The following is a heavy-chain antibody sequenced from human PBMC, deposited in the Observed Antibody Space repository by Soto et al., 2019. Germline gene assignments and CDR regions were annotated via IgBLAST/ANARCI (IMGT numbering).Heavy chain of an antibody. CDR1: GGSISSYY. CDR3: ARADYEILTGSYAMDV. CDR2: IYYSGST. Sequence: LSLTCTVSGGSISSYYWSWIRQPPGKGLEWIGYIYYSGSTNYNPSLESRVTMSVDTSKNQFSLKLTSVTAADTAVYFCARADYEILTGSYAMDVWGQGTTVTVSS. V-gene: IGHV4-59*12. J-gene: IGHJ6*02. D-gene: IGHD3-9*01.